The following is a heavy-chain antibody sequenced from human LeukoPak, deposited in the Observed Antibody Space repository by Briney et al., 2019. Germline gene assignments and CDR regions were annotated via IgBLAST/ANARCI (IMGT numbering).Heavy chain of an antibody. D-gene: IGHD1-26*01. V-gene: IGHV3-20*04. CDR1: GFSLEDYG. J-gene: IGHJ5*02. Sequence: GGSLRLSCAASGFSLEDYGMTWVRQAPGKGLEWVSGINWNGGRTDYADSVKGRFIISRDNTKNFLYLQMNSLRVEDTAVYYCARDKVGATSRNWFDPWGQGTLVTVSS. CDR2: INWNGGRT. CDR3: ARDKVGATSRNWFDP.